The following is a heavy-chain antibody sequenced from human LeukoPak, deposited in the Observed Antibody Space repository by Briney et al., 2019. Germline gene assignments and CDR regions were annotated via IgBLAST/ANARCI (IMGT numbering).Heavy chain of an antibody. V-gene: IGHV3-23*01. CDR2: IGGSGDST. CDR3: AKLPTGYPNWFDP. D-gene: IGHD3-9*01. Sequence: PGGPLRLSCAASGLTFSNSVMGWVRQAPGKGLDWVSAIGGSGDSTYYTDSVTGRFTISRDNSKNTLYLQMNSLRAEDTALYYCAKLPTGYPNWFDPWGQGTLVTVSS. J-gene: IGHJ5*02. CDR1: GLTFSNSV.